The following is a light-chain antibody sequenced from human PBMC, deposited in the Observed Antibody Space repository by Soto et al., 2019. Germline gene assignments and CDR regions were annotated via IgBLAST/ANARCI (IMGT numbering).Light chain of an antibody. Sequence: QSALTQPASVSGTPGQSITISCTGTSSDVGSYNLVSWFQQFPGKAPKLMIFEDNKRPSGVSGRFSGSKSVNTAYLTISGLQAEDEADYYCCSYAGRRGTVFGTGTKVTVL. V-gene: IGLV2-23*01. CDR1: SSDVGSYNL. CDR3: CSYAGRRGTV. CDR2: EDN. J-gene: IGLJ1*01.